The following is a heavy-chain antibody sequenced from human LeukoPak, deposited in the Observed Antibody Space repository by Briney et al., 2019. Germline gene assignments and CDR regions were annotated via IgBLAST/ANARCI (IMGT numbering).Heavy chain of an antibody. CDR3: ATAGDYYFDY. J-gene: IGHJ4*02. V-gene: IGHV3-11*03. D-gene: IGHD2-21*02. CDR2: ISSSSSYT. Sequence: GGSLRLPCAASGFTFSDYYMSWIRQAPGKGLEWVSYISSSSSYTNYADSVKGRFTISRDNAKNSLYLQMNSLRAEDTAVYYCATAGDYYFDYWGQGTLVTVSS. CDR1: GFTFSDYY.